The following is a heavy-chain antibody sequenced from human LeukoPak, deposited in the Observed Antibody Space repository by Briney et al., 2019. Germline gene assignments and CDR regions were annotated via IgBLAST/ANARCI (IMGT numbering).Heavy chain of an antibody. CDR1: GGTFSSYA. D-gene: IGHD3-9*01. V-gene: IGHV1-69*13. CDR2: IIPIFGTA. Sequence: ASVKVSCKASGGTFSSYAISWVRQAPGQGLEWMGGIIPIFGTANYAQKFQGRVTITADESTSTAYMELSSLRSEDTAVYYCAREEVLRYFDWSLGGHYYYYGMDVWGQGTTVTVSS. J-gene: IGHJ6*02. CDR3: AREEVLRYFDWSLGGHYYYYGMDV.